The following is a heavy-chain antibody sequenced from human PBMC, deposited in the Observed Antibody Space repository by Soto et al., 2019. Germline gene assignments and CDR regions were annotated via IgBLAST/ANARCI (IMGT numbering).Heavy chain of an antibody. CDR3: ARDRGMITFGGVIVMGY. CDR1: GYTFTSYA. CDR2: INAGNGNT. V-gene: IGHV1-3*01. J-gene: IGHJ4*02. Sequence: QVQLVQSGAEVKKPGASVKVSCKASGYTFTSYAMHWVRQAPGQRLEWMGWINAGNGNTKYSQKFQGRVTITRDTSASTAYMELSSLRSEDTAVYYCARDRGMITFGGVIVMGYWGQGTLVTVSS. D-gene: IGHD3-16*02.